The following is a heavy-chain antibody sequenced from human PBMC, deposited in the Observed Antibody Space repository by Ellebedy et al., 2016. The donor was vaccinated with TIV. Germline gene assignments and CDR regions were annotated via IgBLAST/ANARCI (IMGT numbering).Heavy chain of an antibody. D-gene: IGHD6-13*01. Sequence: GESLKISXAASGFTFSDYCMSWVRQAPGTGLEWVAHIKQDGIEQNYVDSVKGRFTISRDNAKSSLFLQMNSLRAEDTAVYYCARDADGEDLAAAVWGQGTLVTVSS. CDR1: GFTFSDYC. V-gene: IGHV3-7*04. J-gene: IGHJ4*02. CDR3: ARDADGEDLAAAV. CDR2: IKQDGIEQ.